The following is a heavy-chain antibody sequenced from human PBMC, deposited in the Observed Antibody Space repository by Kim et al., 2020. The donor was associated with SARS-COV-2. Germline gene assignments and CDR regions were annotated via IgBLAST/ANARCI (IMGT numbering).Heavy chain of an antibody. CDR3: AREQQLGHDAFDI. V-gene: IGHV6-1*01. J-gene: IGHJ3*02. Sequence: YAVFVKSRITINPDTSKNQFSLQLNSVTPEDTAVYYCAREQQLGHDAFDIWGQGTMVTVSS. D-gene: IGHD6-6*01.